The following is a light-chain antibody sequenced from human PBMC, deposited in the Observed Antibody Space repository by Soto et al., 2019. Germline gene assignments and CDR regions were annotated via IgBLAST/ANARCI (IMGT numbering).Light chain of an antibody. CDR2: DAS. CDR3: QQRSNWPL. J-gene: IGKJ4*01. CDR1: QDISNY. V-gene: IGKV1-33*01. Sequence: DIQMTQSPSSLSASVGDRVTITCQASQDISNYLNWYQQKPGKAPKLLIYDASNLETGVPSRFSGSGSGTDFTFTISSLQPEDIAVYYCQQRSNWPLFGGGTKVDIX.